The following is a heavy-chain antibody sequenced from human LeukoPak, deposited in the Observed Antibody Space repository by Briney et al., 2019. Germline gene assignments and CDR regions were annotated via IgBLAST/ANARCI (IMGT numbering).Heavy chain of an antibody. CDR2: IYYSGST. J-gene: IGHJ4*02. V-gene: IGHV4-61*01. Sequence: SETLSLTCTVSGGSISSGTYYWSWIRQPPGKGLEWIGYIYYSGSTNYNPSLKSRVTISVDTSKNQFSLKLSSVTAADTAVYYCARHSWGDGYKYFDYWGQGTLVTVSS. CDR1: GGSISSGTYY. CDR3: ARHSWGDGYKYFDY. D-gene: IGHD5-24*01.